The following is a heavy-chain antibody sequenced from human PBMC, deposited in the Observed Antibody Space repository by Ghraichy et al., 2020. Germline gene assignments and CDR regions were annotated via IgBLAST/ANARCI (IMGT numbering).Heavy chain of an antibody. D-gene: IGHD2-2*03. CDR2: ISQSGTT. CDR1: DRSFSGFY. Sequence: SETLSLTCAVSDRSFSGFYWSWIRQSPGKGLEWIGDISQSGTTNYNPSLKSRVTISIDTSKNQFSLKLASVTAADTAVYFCARGHYCGYCSGTSCYCWFDPGGQGTLVTVSS. J-gene: IGHJ5*02. CDR3: ARGHYCGYCSGTSCYCWFDP. V-gene: IGHV4-34*01.